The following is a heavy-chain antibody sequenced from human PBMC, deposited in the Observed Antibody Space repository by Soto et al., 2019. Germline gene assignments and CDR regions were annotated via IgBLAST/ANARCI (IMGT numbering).Heavy chain of an antibody. CDR2: IKNRGGGYST. V-gene: IGHV3-72*01. D-gene: IGHD3-3*01. CDR3: GDFGSGSWPCDS. Sequence: EVQVLESGGGLVQPGGSLRLSCVGSGFSLDDHWMDWVRQAPGKGLEWVGQIKNRGGGYSTEYAASVKGRFTISRDDSKNSLYLQMNSLKSEDSAVYYCGDFGSGSWPCDSWGQGILVTVSS. J-gene: IGHJ4*02. CDR1: GFSLDDHW.